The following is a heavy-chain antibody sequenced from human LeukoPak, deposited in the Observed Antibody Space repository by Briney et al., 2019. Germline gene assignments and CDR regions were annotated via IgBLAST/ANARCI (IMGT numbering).Heavy chain of an antibody. V-gene: IGHV4-59*08. CDR3: AIAYSSGWSPLQH. J-gene: IGHJ1*01. CDR1: GGSISSYY. D-gene: IGHD6-19*01. Sequence: PSETLSLTCTVSGGSISSYYWSWIRQPPGKGLEWIGYICYSGSTNYNPSLKSRDTISVDTSKNQFSLKLSSVTAADTAVYYCAIAYSSGWSPLQHWGQGTLVTVSS. CDR2: ICYSGST.